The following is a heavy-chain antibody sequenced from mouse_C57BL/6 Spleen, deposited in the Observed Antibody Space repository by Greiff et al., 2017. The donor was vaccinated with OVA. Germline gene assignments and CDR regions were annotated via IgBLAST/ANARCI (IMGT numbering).Heavy chain of an antibody. J-gene: IGHJ3*01. D-gene: IGHD2-4*01. Sequence: EVKLMESGGGLVKPGGSLKLSCAASGFTFSDYGMHWVRQAPEKGLEWVAYISSGSSTIYYADTVKGRFTISRDNAKNTLFLQMTSLRSEDTAMYYCARGNYDYDGAYWGQGTLVTVSA. V-gene: IGHV5-17*01. CDR2: ISSGSSTI. CDR1: GFTFSDYG. CDR3: ARGNYDYDGAY.